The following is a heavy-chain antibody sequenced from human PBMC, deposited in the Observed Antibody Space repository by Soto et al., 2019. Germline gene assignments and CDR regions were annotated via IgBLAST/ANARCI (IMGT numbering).Heavy chain of an antibody. Sequence: LGESLKISCQGSGYSFTKYWIGWVRQMPGKGLEWMGIIYPGDSDSRYSPPFQGQVTISVDKSINTAYLQWSSLKASDSAMYYCARRGGNIGYSTFYYGMDVWGQGTKVTVSS. J-gene: IGHJ6*02. CDR2: IYPGDSDS. CDR3: ARRGGNIGYSTFYYGMDV. V-gene: IGHV5-51*01. D-gene: IGHD3-22*01. CDR1: GYSFTKYW.